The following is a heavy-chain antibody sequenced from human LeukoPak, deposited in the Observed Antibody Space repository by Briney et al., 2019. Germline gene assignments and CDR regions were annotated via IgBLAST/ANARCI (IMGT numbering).Heavy chain of an antibody. CDR2: IKQDGSEK. V-gene: IGHV3-7*01. Sequence: GGSLRLSCAASGYTFSSYYMSWVRQAPGKGLEWVANIKQDGSEKYYADSVQGRFTISRDNTKNSLYLQMNSLRVEDTAVYYCARGHCSGGRCYSSLYDYWGLGTLVTVSS. CDR3: ARGHCSGGRCYSSLYDY. J-gene: IGHJ4*02. D-gene: IGHD2-15*01. CDR1: GYTFSSYY.